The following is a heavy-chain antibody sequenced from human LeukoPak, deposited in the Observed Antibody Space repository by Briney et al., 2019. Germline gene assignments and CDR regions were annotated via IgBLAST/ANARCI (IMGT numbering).Heavy chain of an antibody. CDR2: ISWNSGSI. CDR3: AKDIRRYSYGPDDAFDI. J-gene: IGHJ3*02. Sequence: GGSLRLSCAASGFTFDDYAMHWVRQAPGKGLEWVSGISWNSGSIGYADSVKGRFTISRDNAENSLYLQMNSLRAEDTALYYCAKDIRRYSYGPDDAFDIWGQGTMVTVSS. V-gene: IGHV3-9*01. D-gene: IGHD5-18*01. CDR1: GFTFDDYA.